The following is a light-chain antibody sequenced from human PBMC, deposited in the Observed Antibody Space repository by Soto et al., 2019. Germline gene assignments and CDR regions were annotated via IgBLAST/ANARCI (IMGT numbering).Light chain of an antibody. CDR1: QNVSSSY. CDR3: QQYGASPKT. V-gene: IGKV3-20*01. CDR2: DAS. J-gene: IGKJ2*01. Sequence: EIVLTQSPGTLSLSPGERATLSCRASQNVSSSYLAWYQQKPGQAPRLLIYDASNRATGIPDRFSGSGSGTDFTLTISRLEPEDFAVYYCQQYGASPKTFGQGTKLEIK.